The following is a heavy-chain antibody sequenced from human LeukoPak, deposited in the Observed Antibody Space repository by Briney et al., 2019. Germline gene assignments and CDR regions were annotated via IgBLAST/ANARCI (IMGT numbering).Heavy chain of an antibody. CDR1: GFTFSSYA. CDR2: IRQDGTDK. Sequence: GGSLRLSCAASGFTFSSYAMSWVRQAPGKGLEWVATIRQDGTDKYYVDSVKGRFTISRDNAKNSLYLQMNSLRAEDTAVYYCARGFCSSISCYGGVWYFDSWGQGTLVTVSS. D-gene: IGHD2-2*01. J-gene: IGHJ4*02. V-gene: IGHV3-7*01. CDR3: ARGFCSSISCYGGVWYFDS.